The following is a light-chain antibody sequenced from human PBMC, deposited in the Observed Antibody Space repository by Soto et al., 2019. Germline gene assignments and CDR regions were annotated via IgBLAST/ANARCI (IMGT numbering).Light chain of an antibody. CDR2: DTS. CDR3: QQNGALPPT. J-gene: IGKJ1*01. Sequence: EVVLTQSPGTLSLYPGESATLSCRASQSVISNFLAWYQQKPAQAPRLLIYDTSNRATGIPDRVSGSGSGTDFTLTISSLEPEDFAVYYCQQNGALPPTFGQGTKVESK. V-gene: IGKV3-20*01. CDR1: QSVISNF.